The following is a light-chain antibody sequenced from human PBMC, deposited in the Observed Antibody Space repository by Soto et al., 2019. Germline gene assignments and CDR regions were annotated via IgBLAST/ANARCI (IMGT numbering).Light chain of an antibody. V-gene: IGKV1-8*01. CDR1: QGISSY. J-gene: IGKJ1*01. Sequence: AIRMTQSPSSLSASTGDRVTITCRASQGISSYLAWYQQKPGKAPKLLIYAASTLQSGVPSRFSGSGSGTDFTLTISCLQSEDFATYYCQQYSSYWTFGQGTKVDI. CDR2: AAS. CDR3: QQYSSYWT.